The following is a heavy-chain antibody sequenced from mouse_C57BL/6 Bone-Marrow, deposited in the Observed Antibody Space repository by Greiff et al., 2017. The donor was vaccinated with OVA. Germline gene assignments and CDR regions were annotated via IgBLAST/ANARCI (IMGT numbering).Heavy chain of an antibody. CDR2: IIPNNGGT. V-gene: IGHV1-26*01. CDR1: GYTFTDYY. CDR3: ARGGFLWYFDV. J-gene: IGHJ1*03. Sequence: VQLQQSPELVKPGASVQIFCKASGYTFTDYYMNWVKKSQGKSLEWIGDIIPNNGGTSYNQKFKGKATMTVDKSSSPAYMVLRSLTSEDSAVYYCARGGFLWYFDVWGTGTTVTVSS.